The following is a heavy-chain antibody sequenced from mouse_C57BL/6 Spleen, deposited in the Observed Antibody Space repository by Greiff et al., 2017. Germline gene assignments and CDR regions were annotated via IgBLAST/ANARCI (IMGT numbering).Heavy chain of an antibody. J-gene: IGHJ2*01. V-gene: IGHV1-52*01. D-gene: IGHD2-2*01. Sequence: QVQLQQPGAELVRPGSSVKLSCKASGYTFTSYWMPWVKQRPIQGLEWIGNIYPSDSDTHYNQKFKDKATLTVNKSSSTAYMQLSSLTSEDSAVYYCARSLGYDGDYFDYWGQGTTLTVSS. CDR3: ARSLGYDGDYFDY. CDR2: IYPSDSDT. CDR1: GYTFTSYW.